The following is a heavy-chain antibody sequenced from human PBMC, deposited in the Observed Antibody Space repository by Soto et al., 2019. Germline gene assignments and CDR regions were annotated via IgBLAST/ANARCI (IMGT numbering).Heavy chain of an antibody. J-gene: IGHJ6*02. Sequence: PSETLSLTCTVSGGSISSYYWSWIRQRAGQGMEWIGRSYTSGSTNYNHSLKSRVTMSGDTSKSQFSLKLSSVAAPDTSVYYGARSWLVPLHYYYCMDVWGQGTTGTVSS. CDR3: ARSWLVPLHYYYCMDV. V-gene: IGHV4-4*07. D-gene: IGHD6-19*01. CDR2: SYTSGST. CDR1: GGSISSYY.